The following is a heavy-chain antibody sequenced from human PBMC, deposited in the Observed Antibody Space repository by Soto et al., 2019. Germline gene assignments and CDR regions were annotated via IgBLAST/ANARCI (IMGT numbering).Heavy chain of an antibody. CDR1: GGSISSYY. J-gene: IGHJ6*02. Sequence: SETLSLTCTVSGGSISSYYWSWIRQPPGKGLEWIGYIYYSGSTNYNPSLKSRVTISVDTSKNQFSLKLSSVTAADTAVYYCARDKGLQLWFRGMDVWGQGTTVTVSS. V-gene: IGHV4-59*01. D-gene: IGHD5-18*01. CDR3: ARDKGLQLWFRGMDV. CDR2: IYYSGST.